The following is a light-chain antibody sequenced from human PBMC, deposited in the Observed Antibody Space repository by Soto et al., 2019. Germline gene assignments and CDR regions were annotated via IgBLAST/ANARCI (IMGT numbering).Light chain of an antibody. CDR2: EVS. J-gene: IGLJ1*01. Sequence: QSALTQPPSASGSPGQSVTISCTGTSSDVGGYNFVSRYQQHPGKAPRVLIYEVSERPSGVPDRFSGSKSGNTASLTVSGLQAEDEADYYCSSSAGTNNLVFGTGTKVTVL. V-gene: IGLV2-8*01. CDR3: SSSAGTNNLV. CDR1: SSDVGGYNF.